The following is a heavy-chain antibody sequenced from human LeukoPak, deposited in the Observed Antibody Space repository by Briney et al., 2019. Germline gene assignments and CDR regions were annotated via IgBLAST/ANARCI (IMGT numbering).Heavy chain of an antibody. D-gene: IGHD4-17*01. CDR2: IYHSGST. CDR1: GGSISSGGYS. CDR3: ARESEYGDYDH. J-gene: IGHJ5*02. Sequence: TLSLTCAVSGGSISSGGYSWSWIRQPPGKGLEWIGYIYHSGSTYYNPSLKSRVTISVDRSKNQFSLKLSSVTAADTAVYYCARESEYGDYDHWGQGTLVTVSS. V-gene: IGHV4-30-2*01.